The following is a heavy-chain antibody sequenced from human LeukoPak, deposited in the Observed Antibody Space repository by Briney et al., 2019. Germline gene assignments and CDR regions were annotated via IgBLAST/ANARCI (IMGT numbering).Heavy chain of an antibody. CDR2: IFYSGTT. CDR3: ATQRAGRGVVIVPGAMELDY. J-gene: IGHJ4*02. CDR1: GGSIRSGTYY. D-gene: IGHD2-2*01. V-gene: IGHV4-39*01. Sequence: SETLSLTCTVSGGSIRSGTYYWGWIRQSPRKGLEWMGIIFYSGTTYYNPSLKSRVTISVDTSKNQFSLKLSSVTAADTAVYFCATQRAGRGVVIVPGAMELDYWGQGALVTVSS.